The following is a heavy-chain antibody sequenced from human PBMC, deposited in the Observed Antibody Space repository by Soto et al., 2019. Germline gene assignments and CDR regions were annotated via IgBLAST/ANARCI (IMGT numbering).Heavy chain of an antibody. D-gene: IGHD1-20*01. J-gene: IGHJ5*02. Sequence: QVQLQQWGAGLLKPSETLSLTCAVYGGSFSGYYWSWIRQPPGKGLEWIGEINHSGSTNYNPSLKSRVTISVDTSKNQFPLKLSSVTAADTVVYYCARDRRVTGTAWFDPWGQGTLVTVSS. V-gene: IGHV4-34*01. CDR1: GGSFSGYY. CDR3: ARDRRVTGTAWFDP. CDR2: INHSGST.